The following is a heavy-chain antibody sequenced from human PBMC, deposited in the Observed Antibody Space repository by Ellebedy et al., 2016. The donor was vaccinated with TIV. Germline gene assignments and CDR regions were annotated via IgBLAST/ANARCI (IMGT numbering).Heavy chain of an antibody. CDR3: ATDIAGAVAADYYHGMDV. D-gene: IGHD6-19*01. CDR2: FDPEDDET. Sequence: AASVKVSCKVFGYTLTELSMHWVRQPPGKGLEWMGGFDPEDDETIYAQKFQGRVTMTEDTSTDTAYMELNSLRSEDTAVYYCATDIAGAVAADYYHGMDVWGQGTTVTVSS. V-gene: IGHV1-24*01. J-gene: IGHJ6*02. CDR1: GYTLTELS.